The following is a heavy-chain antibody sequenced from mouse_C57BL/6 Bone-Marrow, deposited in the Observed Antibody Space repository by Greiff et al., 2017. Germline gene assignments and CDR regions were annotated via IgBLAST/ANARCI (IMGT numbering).Heavy chain of an antibody. CDR3: ARYYSNLFDY. J-gene: IGHJ2*01. CDR2: ISSGSSTI. V-gene: IGHV5-17*01. CDR1: GFTFSDSG. D-gene: IGHD2-5*01. Sequence: EVKLVESGGGLVKPGGSLTLSCAASGFTFSDSGMHWVRQAPEKGLEWVAYISSGSSTIYYAATVKGRFTISRDNAKNTLFLQMTSLRSEDTAMYYCARYYSNLFDYWGQGTTLPVSS.